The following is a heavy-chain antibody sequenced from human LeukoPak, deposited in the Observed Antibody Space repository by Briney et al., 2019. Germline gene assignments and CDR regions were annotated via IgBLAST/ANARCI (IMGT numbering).Heavy chain of an antibody. CDR1: GGTISNYY. J-gene: IGHJ4*02. D-gene: IGHD3-22*01. V-gene: IGHV4-59*12. CDR3: ARDTYYYDSSGYYRLDY. CDR2: IYYSGST. Sequence: PSETLSLTCTVSGGTISNYYWSWIRQPPGKGLEWIGYIYYSGSTNYNPSLKSRVTMSVDTSKNQFSLKLSSVTAADTAVYYCARDTYYYDSSGYYRLDYWGQGTLVTVSS.